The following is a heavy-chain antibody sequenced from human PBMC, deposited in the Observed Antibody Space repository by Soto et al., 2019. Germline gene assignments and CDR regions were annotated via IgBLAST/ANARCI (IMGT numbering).Heavy chain of an antibody. CDR1: GFTFSSYG. V-gene: IGHV3-30*18. Sequence: QVQLVESGGGVVQPGRSLRLSCAASGFTFSSYGMHWVRQAPGKGLEWVAVISYDGSNKYYADSVKGRLTISRDNSKNTLYLQMNSLRAEDTAVYYCANSRGIAVYFDYWGQGTLVTVSS. CDR2: ISYDGSNK. J-gene: IGHJ4*02. D-gene: IGHD6-19*01. CDR3: ANSRGIAVYFDY.